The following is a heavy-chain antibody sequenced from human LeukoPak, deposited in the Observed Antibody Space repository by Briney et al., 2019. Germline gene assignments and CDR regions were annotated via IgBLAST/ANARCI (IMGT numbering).Heavy chain of an antibody. CDR3: AGDRVNWNDGVDY. CDR1: GFTFSDYN. D-gene: IGHD1-20*01. Sequence: GSLRLSCAPYGFTFSDYNMNWVRQAPGKGLEWVSYISSGSVTIYYADSVKGRFTISRDNAKNSLYLQMNSLRAEDTAVYYCAGDRVNWNDGVDYWGQGTLVTVSS. J-gene: IGHJ4*02. CDR2: ISSGSVTI. V-gene: IGHV3-48*01.